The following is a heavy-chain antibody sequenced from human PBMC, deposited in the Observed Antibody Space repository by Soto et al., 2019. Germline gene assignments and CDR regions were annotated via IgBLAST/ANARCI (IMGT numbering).Heavy chain of an antibody. Sequence: PGGSLRLSCAASGFTFSSYAMSWVRQAPGKGLEWVSAISGSGGSTYYADSVKGRFTISRDNSKNTLYLQMNSLGAEDTAVYYCAKDDTVVRYYFDYWGQGTLVTVSS. V-gene: IGHV3-23*01. CDR1: GFTFSSYA. CDR3: AKDDTVVRYYFDY. D-gene: IGHD2-15*01. J-gene: IGHJ4*02. CDR2: ISGSGGST.